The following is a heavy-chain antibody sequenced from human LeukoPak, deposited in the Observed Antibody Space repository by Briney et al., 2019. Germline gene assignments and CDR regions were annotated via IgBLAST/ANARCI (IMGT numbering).Heavy chain of an antibody. J-gene: IGHJ4*02. CDR2: IKKDGSEK. CDR3: ARDPPDIVATINRFDY. CDR1: GFTFSNYW. D-gene: IGHD5-12*01. Sequence: GGSLRLSCAASGFTFSNYWMTWVRQAPGKGLEWVANIKKDGSEKNYVDSVKGRFTISRDNAKNSLYLQMDSLRAEETAVYYCARDPPDIVATINRFDYWGQGTLVTVSS. V-gene: IGHV3-7*01.